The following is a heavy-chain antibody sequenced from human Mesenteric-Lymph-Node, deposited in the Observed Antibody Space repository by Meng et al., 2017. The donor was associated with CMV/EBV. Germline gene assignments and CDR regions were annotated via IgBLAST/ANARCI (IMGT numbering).Heavy chain of an antibody. D-gene: IGHD3-22*01. J-gene: IGHJ4*02. V-gene: IGHV1-8*01. Sequence: ASVKVSCKASGYTFTSYDINWVRQATGQGLEWMGWMNPNSGNIGYAQKFQGRVTMTRNTSISTAYMELSSLRSEDTAVYYCARGYYDSSGYYTFDYWGQGTLVTVSS. CDR1: GYTFTSYD. CDR2: MNPNSGNI. CDR3: ARGYYDSSGYYTFDY.